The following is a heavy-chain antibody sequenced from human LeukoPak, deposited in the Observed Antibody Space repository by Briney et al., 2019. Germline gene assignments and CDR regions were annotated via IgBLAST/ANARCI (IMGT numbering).Heavy chain of an antibody. CDR3: ARGQRLPRH. CDR2: INHSGST. V-gene: IGHV4-34*01. Sequence: SETLSLTCAVYGGSFCGYYWSWIRQPPGKGLEWIGEINHSGSTNYNPSLKSRVTITVDTSKNQFSLKLTSVTAADTAVYYCARGQRLPRHWGQGTLVTVSS. J-gene: IGHJ4*02. CDR1: GGSFCGYY.